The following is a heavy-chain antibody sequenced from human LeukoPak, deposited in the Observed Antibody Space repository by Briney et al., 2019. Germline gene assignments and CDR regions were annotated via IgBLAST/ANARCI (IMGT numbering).Heavy chain of an antibody. Sequence: GGSLRLSCAASGFTFSSYGMHWVRQAPGKGLEWVAVISYDGSNKYYADSVKGRFTISRDNSKNTLYLQMNSPRAEDTAVYYCAKDMEPIAAAPVFDWGQGTLVTVSS. CDR2: ISYDGSNK. V-gene: IGHV3-30*18. J-gene: IGHJ4*02. CDR3: AKDMEPIAAAPVFD. D-gene: IGHD6-13*01. CDR1: GFTFSSYG.